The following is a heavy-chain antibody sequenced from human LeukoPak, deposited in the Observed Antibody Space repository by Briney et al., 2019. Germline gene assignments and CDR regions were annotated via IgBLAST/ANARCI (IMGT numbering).Heavy chain of an antibody. V-gene: IGHV3-23*01. Sequence: PGGSLRLSCAASGFTFSNYAMSWVRQAPGKGLEWVSAISGSGDSTYYADSVKGRFTVSRDNSKNTLYLQMNSLRAEDTAVYYCAKAVAYFFDSSGYPFDYWGQGTLVTVSS. CDR2: ISGSGDST. CDR3: AKAVAYFFDSSGYPFDY. D-gene: IGHD3-22*01. CDR1: GFTFSNYA. J-gene: IGHJ4*02.